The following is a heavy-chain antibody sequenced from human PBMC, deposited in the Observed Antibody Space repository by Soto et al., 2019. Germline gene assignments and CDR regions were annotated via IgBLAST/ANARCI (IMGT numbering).Heavy chain of an antibody. J-gene: IGHJ5*02. Sequence: SETLSLTCAVYGGSFSGYYWSWIRQPPGKGLEWIGEINHSGSTNYNPSLKSRVTISVDTSKNQFSLKLSSVTAADTAVYYCARGKSRGDFWSGYYRWSWFDPWGQGTLVTVSS. CDR2: INHSGST. CDR3: ARGKSRGDFWSGYYRWSWFDP. D-gene: IGHD3-3*01. CDR1: GGSFSGYY. V-gene: IGHV4-34*01.